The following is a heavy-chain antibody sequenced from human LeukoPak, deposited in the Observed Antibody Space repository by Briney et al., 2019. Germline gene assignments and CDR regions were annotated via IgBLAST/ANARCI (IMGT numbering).Heavy chain of an antibody. CDR3: ARWARGLFDP. D-gene: IGHD2-15*01. Sequence: GASVKVSCKVSGYTLTELSMHWVRQATGQGLEWMGWMNPNSGNTGYAQKFQGRVTMTRNTSISTAYMELSSLRSEDTAVYYCARWARGLFDPWGQGTLVTVSS. CDR1: GYTLTELS. J-gene: IGHJ5*02. CDR2: MNPNSGNT. V-gene: IGHV1-8*01.